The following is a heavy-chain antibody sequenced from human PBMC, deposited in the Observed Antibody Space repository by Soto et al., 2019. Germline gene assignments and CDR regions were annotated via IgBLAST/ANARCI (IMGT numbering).Heavy chain of an antibody. V-gene: IGHV3-21*01. J-gene: IGHJ4*02. CDR3: ARDLGYSSSWYGGVFDY. D-gene: IGHD6-13*01. CDR2: ISSSSSYI. Sequence: EVQLVESGGGLVKPGGSLRLSCAASGFTFSSYSMNWVRQAPGKGLEWVSSISSSSSYIYYADSVKDRFTISRDNAKNSLYLQMNSLRAEDTAVYYCARDLGYSSSWYGGVFDYWCQGTLVTVSS. CDR1: GFTFSSYS.